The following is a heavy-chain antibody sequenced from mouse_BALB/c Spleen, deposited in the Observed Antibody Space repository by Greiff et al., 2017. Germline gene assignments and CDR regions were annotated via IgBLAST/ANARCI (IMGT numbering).Heavy chain of an antibody. CDR3: ARLEFYYFDY. J-gene: IGHJ2*01. CDR1: GYAFSSSW. CDR2: IYPGDGDT. V-gene: IGHV1-82*01. Sequence: VQLQQSGPELVKPGASVKISCKASGYAFSSSWMNWVKQRPGQGLEWIGRIYPGDGDTNYNGKFKGKATLTADKSSSTAYMQLSSLTSVDSAVYFCARLEFYYFDYWGQGTTLTVSS.